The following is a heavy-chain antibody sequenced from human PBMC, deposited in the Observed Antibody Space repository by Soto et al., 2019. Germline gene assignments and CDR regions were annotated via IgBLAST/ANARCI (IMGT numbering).Heavy chain of an antibody. D-gene: IGHD5-18*01. J-gene: IGHJ4*02. CDR2: ITYGGSI. Sequence: QVQLQEAGPRLVKPSHTLSLTCTVSGASITNDDFFWTWVRQHPEKGLEWLAYITYGGSIYYDPSLRTRLSVSIDKSKSQFSLNVRSVTAADTAVYYCAKMERTQLWLLVQNWGQGLLVTVSS. CDR1: GASITNDDFF. V-gene: IGHV4-31*03. CDR3: AKMERTQLWLLVQN.